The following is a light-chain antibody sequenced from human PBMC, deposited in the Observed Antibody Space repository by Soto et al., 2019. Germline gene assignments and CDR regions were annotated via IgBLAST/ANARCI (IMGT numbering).Light chain of an antibody. J-gene: IGLJ3*02. CDR3: CSYGGSYTWV. V-gene: IGLV2-11*01. CDR2: DVS. CDR1: SGDVGGYNF. Sequence: QSALTQPRSVSGSPGQSVTISCTGTSGDVGGYNFVSWYQQHPGKAPTLMIFDVSQRPSGVPDRFSGSKSGNTASLTISGLQADDEADYYCCSYGGSYTWVFGGGTQVTVL.